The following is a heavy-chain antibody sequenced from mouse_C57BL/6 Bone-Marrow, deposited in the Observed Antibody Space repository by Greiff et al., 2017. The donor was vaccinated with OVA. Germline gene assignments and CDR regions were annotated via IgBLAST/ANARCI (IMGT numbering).Heavy chain of an antibody. CDR3: ARPLGYWYFDV. CDR2: IYPGDGDT. J-gene: IGHJ1*03. Sequence: QVQLQQSGPELVKPGASVKISCKASGYAFSSSWMNWVKQRPGKGLEWIGRIYPGDGDTNYNGKFKGKATLTADKSSSTAYMQLSSLTSEDSAVYCCARPLGYWYFDVWGTGTTVTVSS. D-gene: IGHD4-1*01. V-gene: IGHV1-82*01. CDR1: GYAFSSSW.